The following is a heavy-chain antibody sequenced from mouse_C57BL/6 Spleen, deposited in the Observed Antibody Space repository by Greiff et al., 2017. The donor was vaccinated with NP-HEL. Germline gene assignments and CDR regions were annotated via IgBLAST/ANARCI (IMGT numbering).Heavy chain of an antibody. D-gene: IGHD2-3*01. V-gene: IGHV1-72*01. J-gene: IGHJ3*01. CDR1: GYTFTSYW. Sequence: QVQLKQPGAELVKPGASVKLSCKASGYTFTSYWMHWVKQRPGRGLEWIGRIDPNSGGTKYNEKFKSKATLTVDKPSSTAYLQLSSLTSEDSAVYCCARLDEYGGYYPWFADWGKGTLVTVSA. CDR2: IDPNSGGT. CDR3: ARLDEYGGYYPWFAD.